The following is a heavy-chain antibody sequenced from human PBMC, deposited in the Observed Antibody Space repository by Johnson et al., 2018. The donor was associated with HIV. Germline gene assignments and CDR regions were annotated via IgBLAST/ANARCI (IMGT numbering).Heavy chain of an antibody. J-gene: IGHJ3*02. CDR1: GFTFSSYG. Sequence: HVQLVESGGGVVQPGRSLRLSCAASGFTFSSYGMHWVRQAPGKGLEWVAVISYDGSNKYYVDSVKGRFTISRDNSKNTLYLQMNSLRAEDTAVYYCAKGTHYSDSSGYWSNDAFDIWGQGTRVTVSS. CDR3: AKGTHYSDSSGYWSNDAFDI. V-gene: IGHV3-30*18. D-gene: IGHD3-22*01. CDR2: ISYDGSNK.